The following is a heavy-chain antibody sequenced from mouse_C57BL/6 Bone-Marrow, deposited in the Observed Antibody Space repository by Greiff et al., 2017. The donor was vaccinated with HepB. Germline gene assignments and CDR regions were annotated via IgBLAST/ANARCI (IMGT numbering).Heavy chain of an antibody. CDR2: IYPSDSET. J-gene: IGHJ4*01. CDR1: GYTFTSYW. V-gene: IGHV1-61*01. CDR3: TTGNFLYYYAMDY. D-gene: IGHD2-1*01. Sequence: VQLQQPGAELVRPGSSVKLSCKASGYTFTSYWMDWVKQRPGQGLEWIGNIYPSDSETHYNQKFKDKATLTVDKSSSTAYMQLSSLTSEDSAVYYCTTGNFLYYYAMDYWGQGTSVTVSS.